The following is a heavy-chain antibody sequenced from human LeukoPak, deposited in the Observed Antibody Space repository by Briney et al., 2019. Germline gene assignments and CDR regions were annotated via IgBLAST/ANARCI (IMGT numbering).Heavy chain of an antibody. CDR2: IYWDDDK. Sequence: SGPTLVKPTQTLTLTCTFSGLSLSTSGVGVGWIRQPPGKALEWLALIYWDDDKRYSPSLKSRLTITKDTSKNQVVLTMTNMDPVDTATYYCARELSSDAFDCWGQGTLVTVSS. V-gene: IGHV2-5*02. J-gene: IGHJ4*02. D-gene: IGHD3-16*02. CDR3: ARELSSDAFDC. CDR1: GLSLSTSGVG.